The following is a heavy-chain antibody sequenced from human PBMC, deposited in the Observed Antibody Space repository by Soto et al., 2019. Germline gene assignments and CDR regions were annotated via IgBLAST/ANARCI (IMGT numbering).Heavy chain of an antibody. CDR3: ARAVATIPLWFPDY. CDR1: GYTFTSYG. CDR2: ISAYNGNT. Sequence: QVHLVQSGAEVKKPGASVKVSCKASGYTFTSYGIAWMRQAPGQGLEWMGWISAYNGNTDYAQKVHGRVTMTSDTSTGTAYMELGSLRSDDTAAYYCARAVATIPLWFPDYWGQGTLVTVSS. D-gene: IGHD5-12*01. V-gene: IGHV1-18*01. J-gene: IGHJ4*02.